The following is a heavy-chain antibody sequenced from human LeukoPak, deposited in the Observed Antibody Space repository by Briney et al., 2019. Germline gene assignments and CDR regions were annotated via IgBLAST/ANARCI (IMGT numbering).Heavy chain of an antibody. J-gene: IGHJ4*02. CDR1: GFTFSNYN. CDR2: IGSSSSPI. D-gene: IGHD1-26*01. CDR3: ARGFLSGSYFGY. Sequence: GGSLRLSCAASGFTFSNYNINWVRQAPGKGLEWVSFIGSSSSPIYYADSVKGRFTISRDNAKNSLYLQMNSLRAEDTAVYYCARGFLSGSYFGYWGQGTLVTVSS. V-gene: IGHV3-48*01.